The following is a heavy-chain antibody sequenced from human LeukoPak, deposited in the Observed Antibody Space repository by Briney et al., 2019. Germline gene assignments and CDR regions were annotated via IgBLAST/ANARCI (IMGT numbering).Heavy chain of an antibody. Sequence: GGSLRLSCAASGFTFSDYYMSWIRQAPGKGLERVSYISSSGSTIYYADSVKGRFTISRDNAKNSLYLQMNSLRAEDTAVYYCASSYIAAAGTDYWGQGTLVTVSS. CDR1: GFTFSDYY. CDR3: ASSYIAAAGTDY. D-gene: IGHD6-13*01. CDR2: ISSSGSTI. J-gene: IGHJ4*02. V-gene: IGHV3-11*01.